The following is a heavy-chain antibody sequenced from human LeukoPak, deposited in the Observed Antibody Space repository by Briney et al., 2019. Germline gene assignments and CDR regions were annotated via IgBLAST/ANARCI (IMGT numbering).Heavy chain of an antibody. CDR3: ASPYCRSTSCPFDY. J-gene: IGHJ4*02. D-gene: IGHD2-2*01. Sequence: PSETLSLTCTVSGGSISSSSYYWGWIRQPPGKGLEWIGRIYYSGSTYYNPSLKSRVTISVDTSKNQFSLKLSSVTAADTAVYYCASPYCRSTSCPFDYWGQGTLVSVSS. V-gene: IGHV4-39*01. CDR1: GGSISSSSYY. CDR2: IYYSGST.